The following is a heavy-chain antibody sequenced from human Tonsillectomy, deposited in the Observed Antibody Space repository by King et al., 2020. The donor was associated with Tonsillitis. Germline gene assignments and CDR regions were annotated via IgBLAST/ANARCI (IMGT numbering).Heavy chain of an antibody. D-gene: IGHD4-23*01. V-gene: IGHV3-48*02. Sequence: VQLVESGGGLVQPGGSLRLSCAASGFTFSSYSMNWVRQAPGKGLEWVSYISSSSSTIYYADSVKGRFTISRDTAKNSLYLPMNSLRDEDTAVYYCARDCLYGGCDYCGPGPLVTVSS. CDR2: ISSSSSTI. CDR3: ARDCLYGGCDY. CDR1: GFTFSSYS. J-gene: IGHJ4*02.